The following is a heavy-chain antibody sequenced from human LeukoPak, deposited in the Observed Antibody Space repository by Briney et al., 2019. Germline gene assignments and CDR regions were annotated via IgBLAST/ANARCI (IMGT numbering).Heavy chain of an antibody. CDR2: IIPIFGTA. CDR1: GGTFSSYA. V-gene: IGHV1-69*13. Sequence: SVKVSCKASGGTFSSYAISWVRQAPGQGLEWMGGIIPIFGTANYAQKFQGRVTITADESTSTAYMELSSLRSEDTAVYYCARDVGSGTYMFDFWGQGTLVTVSS. D-gene: IGHD6-19*01. CDR3: ARDVGSGTYMFDF. J-gene: IGHJ4*02.